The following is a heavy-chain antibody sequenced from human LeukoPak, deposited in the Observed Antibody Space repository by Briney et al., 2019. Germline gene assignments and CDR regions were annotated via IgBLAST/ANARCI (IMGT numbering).Heavy chain of an antibody. V-gene: IGHV3-33*08. D-gene: IGHD6-13*01. Sequence: PGRSLRLSCAASGFTFSSYAMHWVRQAPGKGLEWVAVIWYDGSYKYYADSVKGRFTISRDNSKNALYLQMNSLRAEDTAVYYCARAAEGYSGTWCFQHWGQGTLVTVSS. J-gene: IGHJ1*01. CDR2: IWYDGSYK. CDR3: ARAAEGYSGTWCFQH. CDR1: GFTFSSYA.